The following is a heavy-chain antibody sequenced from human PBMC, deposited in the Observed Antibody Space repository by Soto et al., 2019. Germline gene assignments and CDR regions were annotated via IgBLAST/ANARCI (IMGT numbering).Heavy chain of an antibody. J-gene: IGHJ4*02. V-gene: IGHV3-9*01. CDR2: ISWNSGSI. CDR1: GFTFDDYA. CDR3: ARTAVAGTHFDY. D-gene: IGHD6-19*01. Sequence: EVPLVESGGGLVQPGRSLRLSCAASGFTFDDYAMHWVRQAPGKGLEWVSGISWNSGSIGYADSVKGRFTISRDNAKNSLYLQMNSLRAEDTALYYCARTAVAGTHFDYWGQGTLVTVSS.